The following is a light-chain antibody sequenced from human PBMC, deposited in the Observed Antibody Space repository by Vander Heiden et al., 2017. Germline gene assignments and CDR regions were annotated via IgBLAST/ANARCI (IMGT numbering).Light chain of an antibody. CDR3: HQYDTYWT. Sequence: DIQMTQSPSTLSASVGDRVTITCRASQSISRWLSWYQQKTGKAPKLLIYDASTLEGGVPSRFSGSGSGTEFTLTISNLQPDDFATYYCHQYDTYWTFGQGTKVEIK. V-gene: IGKV1-5*01. J-gene: IGKJ1*01. CDR1: QSISRW. CDR2: DAS.